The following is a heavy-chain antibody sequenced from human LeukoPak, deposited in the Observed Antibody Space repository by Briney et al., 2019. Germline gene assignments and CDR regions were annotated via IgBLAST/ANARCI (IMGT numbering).Heavy chain of an antibody. Sequence: PGRSLRLSCAASGFTFGDYAMHWVRQPPGKGLEWVSGISWNSGRIGYADSVKGRFTISRDNAKNSLYLQMNSLRVEDTALYYCVKEIAAAGTGGVDYWGQGTLVTVSS. CDR2: ISWNSGRI. V-gene: IGHV3-9*01. CDR3: VKEIAAAGTGGVDY. J-gene: IGHJ4*02. CDR1: GFTFGDYA. D-gene: IGHD6-13*01.